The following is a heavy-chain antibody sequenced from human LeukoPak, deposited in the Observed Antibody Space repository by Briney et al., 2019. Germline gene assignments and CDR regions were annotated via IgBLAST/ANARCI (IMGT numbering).Heavy chain of an antibody. CDR2: ISAYNGNT. D-gene: IGHD2-2*01. Sequence: ASVKVSCKASGYTFTSYGISWVRQAPGQGLEWVGWISAYNGNTNYAQKLQGRVTMTTDTSTSTAYMELRSLRSDDTAVYYCARGCSSTSCYHFRWFDPGAREPWSPSPQ. CDR1: GYTFTSYG. CDR3: ARGCSSTSCYHFRWFDP. J-gene: IGHJ5*02. V-gene: IGHV1-18*01.